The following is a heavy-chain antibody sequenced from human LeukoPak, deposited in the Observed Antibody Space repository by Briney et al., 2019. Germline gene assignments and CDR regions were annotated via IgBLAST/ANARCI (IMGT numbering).Heavy chain of an antibody. CDR3: ARDGPTIAVAAPRGTFDI. J-gene: IGHJ3*02. Sequence: PGGSLRLSCAASGFTVSSNYMSWVRQAPGKGLEWVSVIYSGGSTYYADSVKGRFTISRDNSKNTLYLQMNSLRAEDTAVYYCARDGPTIAVAAPRGTFDIWGQGTMVTVSS. D-gene: IGHD6-19*01. CDR2: IYSGGST. CDR1: GFTVSSNY. V-gene: IGHV3-66*01.